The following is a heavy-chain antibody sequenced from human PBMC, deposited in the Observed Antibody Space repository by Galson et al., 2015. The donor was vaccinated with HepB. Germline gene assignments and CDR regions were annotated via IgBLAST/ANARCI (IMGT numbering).Heavy chain of an antibody. J-gene: IGHJ4*02. CDR1: GYTFTSYY. D-gene: IGHD3-22*01. CDR2: INPNSGGT. V-gene: IGHV1-2*02. CDR3: ARATYYYDSSGYYFDY. Sequence: SVKVSCKASGYTFTSYYMHWVRQAPGQGLEWMGWINPNSGGTNYAQKFQGRVTMTRDTPISTAYMELSSLRSEDTAVYYCARATYYYDSSGYYFDYWGQGTLVTVSS.